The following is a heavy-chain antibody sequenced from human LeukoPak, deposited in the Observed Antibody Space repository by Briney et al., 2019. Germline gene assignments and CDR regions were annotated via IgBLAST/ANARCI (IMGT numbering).Heavy chain of an antibody. D-gene: IGHD3-10*01. CDR1: GFTFSSYS. CDR2: ISSSSSTI. Sequence: GGSLRLSCAASGFTFSSYSMNWVRQAPGKGLEWVSSISSSSSTIYYADFVKGRFTISRDNAKNSLYLQMNSLRAEDTAVYYCARAQHYGSGRTNYFDYWGQGTLVTVSS. V-gene: IGHV3-48*04. J-gene: IGHJ4*02. CDR3: ARAQHYGSGRTNYFDY.